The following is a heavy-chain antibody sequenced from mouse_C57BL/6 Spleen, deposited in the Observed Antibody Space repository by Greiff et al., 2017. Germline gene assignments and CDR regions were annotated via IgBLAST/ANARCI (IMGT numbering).Heavy chain of an antibody. D-gene: IGHD1-1*01. Sequence: QQSCKASGYTFTSYGISWVKQRTGQGLEWIGEIYPRSGNTYYNEKFKGKATLTADKSSSTAYMELRSLTSEDSAVYFCARSYYGSSYTNYYFDYWGQGTTLTVSS. CDR3: ARSYYGSSYTNYYFDY. V-gene: IGHV1-81*01. CDR1: GYTFTSYG. CDR2: IYPRSGNT. J-gene: IGHJ2*01.